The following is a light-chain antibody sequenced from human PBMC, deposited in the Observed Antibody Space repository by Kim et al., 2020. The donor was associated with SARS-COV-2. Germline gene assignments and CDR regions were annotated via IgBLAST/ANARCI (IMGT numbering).Light chain of an antibody. CDR2: AAS. Sequence: EIVMTQSPVTLSVFPGERATLSCRASQSVSSDLAWYQQKPGQAPRLLIYAASTRATGFPARFSGSGYGTEFTLTINSLQSEDFAVYYCHQYNDWPLTFGGGTKVDIK. V-gene: IGKV3-15*01. CDR3: HQYNDWPLT. J-gene: IGKJ4*01. CDR1: QSVSSD.